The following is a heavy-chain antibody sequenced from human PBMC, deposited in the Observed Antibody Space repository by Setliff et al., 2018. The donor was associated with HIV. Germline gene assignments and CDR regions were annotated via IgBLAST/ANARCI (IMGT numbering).Heavy chain of an antibody. V-gene: IGHV1-69*13. J-gene: IGHJ4*02. CDR3: ARDGEGEAAAGDYFDH. D-gene: IGHD6-13*01. CDR2: IIPIFGKT. Sequence: GASVKVSCKASGGTFSSYGLSWVRQAPGQGLEWMGGIIPIFGKTSYAQNFQGRITITADESTSTAYMELSSLKSEDTAIYYCARDGEGEAAAGDYFDHWGQGTLVTVSS. CDR1: GGTFSSYG.